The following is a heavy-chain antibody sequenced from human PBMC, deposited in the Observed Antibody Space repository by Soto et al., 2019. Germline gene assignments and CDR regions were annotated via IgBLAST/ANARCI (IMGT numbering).Heavy chain of an antibody. CDR3: ARAREDSSGWFDH. J-gene: IGHJ5*02. V-gene: IGHV1-2*02. Sequence: QVQLVQSGAEVRKPGASVKVSCKASGYIFSGNYLHWVRRAPGQGLEWMAWINAKNGATNYALKFRGRATVTRDTSISTTYLELSGLTSDDTAVYYCARAREDSSGWFDHWGQGTQVTVSP. CDR2: INAKNGAT. CDR1: GYIFSGNY. D-gene: IGHD6-19*01.